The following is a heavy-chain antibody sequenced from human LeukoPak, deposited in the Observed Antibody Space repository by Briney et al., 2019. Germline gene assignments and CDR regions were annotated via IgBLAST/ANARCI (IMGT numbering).Heavy chain of an antibody. CDR1: GFTFNSYS. V-gene: IGHV3-48*01. J-gene: IGHJ6*03. CDR2: VNGNSDTR. D-gene: IGHD3-3*01. Sequence: PGGSLRLSCAASGFTFNSYSMNWVRQAPGKGLEWVSYVNGNSDTRYYADSVKGRFTISRDNARNSLYLQMNSLRAEDTAMYYCAVFWGGSQGYIAVWGKGTTVTVSS. CDR3: AVFWGGSQGYIAV.